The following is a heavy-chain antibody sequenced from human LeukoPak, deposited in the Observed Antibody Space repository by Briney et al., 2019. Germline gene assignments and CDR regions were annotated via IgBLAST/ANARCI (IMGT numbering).Heavy chain of an antibody. CDR3: VRGGIVRYYQDY. CDR2: IGIAGDT. CDR1: GYIFTNYD. V-gene: IGHV3-13*04. D-gene: IGHD2-2*01. J-gene: IGHJ4*02. Sequence: GGSLRLSCAACGYIFTNYDMLCLRQVTGKGLEWVSAIGIAGDTYYPGSVRGRFTISRENAQNTLYLQMNSLRDGDTAVYYCVRGGIVRYYQDYSGQGTLVTVSS.